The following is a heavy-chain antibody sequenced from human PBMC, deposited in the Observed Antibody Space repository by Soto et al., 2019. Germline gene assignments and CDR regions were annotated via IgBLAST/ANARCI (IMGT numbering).Heavy chain of an antibody. CDR1: GFTFNIYA. V-gene: IGHV3-23*01. J-gene: IGHJ4*02. D-gene: IGHD3-22*01. CDR3: AKDRYLDHDSRGYLFDN. Sequence: GGSLRLSCAASGFTFNIYAMAWVRQAPGKGLEWVSAISRYGDFTYYADSVEGRFTVSRDNSKNTLYLQMNSLRAEDTALYYCAKDRYLDHDSRGYLFDNWGQGTLVTVSS. CDR2: ISRYGDFT.